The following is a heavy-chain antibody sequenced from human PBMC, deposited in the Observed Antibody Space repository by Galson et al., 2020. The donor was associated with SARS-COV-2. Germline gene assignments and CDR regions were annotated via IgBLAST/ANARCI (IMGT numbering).Heavy chain of an antibody. CDR3: ARLHSGEYAPEAFDI. Sequence: SETLSLTCAVSGTSISSGSYSWNWIRQPPGKGREWIGYISHSGGTYYNPSLKSRVTISGDRSKNQFSLRLSSVTAADTAVYYCARLHSGEYAPEAFDIWGPGTRVTVAS. CDR2: ISHSGGT. J-gene: IGHJ3*02. CDR1: GTSISSGSYS. D-gene: IGHD4-17*01. V-gene: IGHV4-30-2*01.